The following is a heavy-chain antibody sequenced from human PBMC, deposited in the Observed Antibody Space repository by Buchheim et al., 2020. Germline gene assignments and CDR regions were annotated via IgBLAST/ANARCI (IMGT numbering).Heavy chain of an antibody. J-gene: IGHJ6*02. CDR3: ARDSPLGLIAVVRYGMDV. CDR1: GGTFSSYT. V-gene: IGHV1-69*08. CDR2: IIPILGIA. D-gene: IGHD6-19*01. Sequence: QVQLVQSGAEVKKPGSSVKVSCKASGGTFSSYTISWVRQAPGQGLEWMGRIIPILGIANYAQKFQGRVTITADKSTSTAYMELSSLRSEDTAVYYCARDSPLGLIAVVRYGMDVWGQGTT.